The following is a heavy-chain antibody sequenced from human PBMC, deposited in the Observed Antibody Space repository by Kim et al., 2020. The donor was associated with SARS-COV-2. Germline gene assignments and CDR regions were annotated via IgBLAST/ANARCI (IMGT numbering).Heavy chain of an antibody. CDR3: AIIPPPYDILTGYYYYYYGMDV. CDR2: ISAYNGNT. CDR1: GYTFTSYG. Sequence: ASVKVSCKASGYTFTSYGISWVRQAPGQGLEWMGWISAYNGNTNYAQKLQGRVTMTTDTSTSTAYMELRSLRSDDTAVYYCAIIPPPYDILTGYYYYYYGMDVWGQGTTVTVSS. J-gene: IGHJ6*02. V-gene: IGHV1-18*01. D-gene: IGHD3-9*01.